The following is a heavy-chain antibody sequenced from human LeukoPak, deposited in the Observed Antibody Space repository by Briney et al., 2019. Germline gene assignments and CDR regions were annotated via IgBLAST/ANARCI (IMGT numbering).Heavy chain of an antibody. D-gene: IGHD5-18*01. J-gene: IGHJ5*02. V-gene: IGHV1-69*13. CDR1: GGTFISYA. CDR2: IIPIFGTA. Sequence: GASVKVSCKASGGTFISYAISWVRQAPGQGLEWTGGIIPIFGTANYAQKFQGRVTITADESTSTAYMELSSLRSEDTAVYYCAMSGYSYGTISLNWFDPWGQGTLVTVSS. CDR3: AMSGYSYGTISLNWFDP.